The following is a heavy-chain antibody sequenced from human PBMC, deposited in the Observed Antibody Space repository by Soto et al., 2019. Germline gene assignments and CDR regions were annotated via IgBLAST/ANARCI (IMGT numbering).Heavy chain of an antibody. CDR3: AGSLVVTAHT. V-gene: IGHV3-30-3*01. CDR1: GFTFSSYA. Sequence: QVQLVESGGGVVQPGRSLRLSCAASGFTFSSYAMHWVRQATGKGLEWVAVISYDGSNKYYADSVKGRFTISRDNSKNTLYLQMNSLRAEDTAVYYCAGSLVVTAHTWGQGTLVTVSS. D-gene: IGHD2-15*01. J-gene: IGHJ5*02. CDR2: ISYDGSNK.